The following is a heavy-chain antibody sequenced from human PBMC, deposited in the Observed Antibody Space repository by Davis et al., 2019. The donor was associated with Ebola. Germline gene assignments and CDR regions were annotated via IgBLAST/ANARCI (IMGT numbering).Heavy chain of an antibody. Sequence: SQTLSLTCAISGDSVPSNTAAWYWIRQSPSRGLEWLGRTYYRSKWYVDYAVSVKSRITINSDTSKNQFSLQLTSVTPEDTAVYYCARDPPYDQGYDYWGQGTLVTVSS. D-gene: IGHD3-22*01. CDR1: GDSVPSNTAA. CDR3: ARDPPYDQGYDY. CDR2: TYYRSKWYV. J-gene: IGHJ4*02. V-gene: IGHV6-1*01.